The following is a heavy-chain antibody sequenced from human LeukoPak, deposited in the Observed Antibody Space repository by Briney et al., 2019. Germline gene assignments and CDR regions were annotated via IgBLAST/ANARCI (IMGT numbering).Heavy chain of an antibody. J-gene: IGHJ4*02. CDR2: MNPKSGGT. Sequence: ASVKVSCKSSGYTFTGDYLHWVRQAPGQGLEWMLCMNPKSGGTNYAQKFQGRVSMTRDTSISTAYMELSRLRSDDTDVYYCARDYASGSYYDYWGQGSLVTVSS. CDR3: ARDYASGSYYDY. D-gene: IGHD3-10*01. V-gene: IGHV1-2*02. CDR1: GYTFTGDY.